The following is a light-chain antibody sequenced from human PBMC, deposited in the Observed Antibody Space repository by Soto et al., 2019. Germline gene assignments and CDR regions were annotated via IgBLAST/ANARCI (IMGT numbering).Light chain of an antibody. V-gene: IGKV3-15*01. Sequence: EIVMTQSPATLSVSPGERATLSCRASQSISSNLAWYQQKPGQAPRLLMFRTSSRATGFPARFSGSGSGTDFTLTISRLEPEDFAVYYCQQYDNWPWTFGQGTKVDIK. CDR2: RTS. J-gene: IGKJ1*01. CDR1: QSISSN. CDR3: QQYDNWPWT.